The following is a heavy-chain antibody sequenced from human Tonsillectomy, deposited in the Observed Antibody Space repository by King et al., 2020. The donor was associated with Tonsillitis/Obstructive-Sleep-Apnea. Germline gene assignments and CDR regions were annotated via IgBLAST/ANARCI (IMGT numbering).Heavy chain of an antibody. V-gene: IGHV1-18*01. Sequence: QLVQSGAEVKKPGASVKVSCKASGYTFTSYGISWVRQAPGQGLEWMGWISAYNGNTNYAQKLQGRVTMTTDTSTSTAYMELRSLRSDDTAVYYCASGTYRITIFGVVIAFDYWGQGTLVTVSS. J-gene: IGHJ4*02. CDR2: ISAYNGNT. D-gene: IGHD3-3*01. CDR3: ASGTYRITIFGVVIAFDY. CDR1: GYTFTSYG.